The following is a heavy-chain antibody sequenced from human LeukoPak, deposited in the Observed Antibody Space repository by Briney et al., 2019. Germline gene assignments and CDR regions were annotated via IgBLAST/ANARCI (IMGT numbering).Heavy chain of an antibody. CDR1: GFTFNKAW. CDR3: ARNNGMDV. V-gene: IGHV3-7*03. Sequence: PGGSLRLSCAASGFTFNKAWMTWVRQVPGRGPEWVANVNRDGSETYYLDSVKGRFTISKDNAKNSLYLQMNSLRAEDTALYHCARNNGMDVWGQGTTVIVSS. CDR2: VNRDGSET. J-gene: IGHJ6*02.